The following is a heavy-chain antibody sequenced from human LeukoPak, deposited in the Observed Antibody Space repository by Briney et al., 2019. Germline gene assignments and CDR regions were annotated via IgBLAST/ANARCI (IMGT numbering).Heavy chain of an antibody. V-gene: IGHV3-7*01. CDR1: GFTFNNHW. Sequence: PGGSLRLSCAASGFTFNNHWMSWVRQAPGKGLERVANIRHDGSDKKYVDSVKGRFTISRDNANNLLYLQMNSLRAEDTAVYYCASGTIVGARGADNWGQGTLVTVSS. D-gene: IGHD1-26*01. CDR2: IRHDGSDK. CDR3: ASGTIVGARGADN. J-gene: IGHJ4*02.